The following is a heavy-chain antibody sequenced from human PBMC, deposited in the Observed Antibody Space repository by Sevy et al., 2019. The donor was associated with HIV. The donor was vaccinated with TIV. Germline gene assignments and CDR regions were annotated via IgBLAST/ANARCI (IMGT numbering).Heavy chain of an antibody. CDR3: ARRSYDTNGYPQYFFDS. D-gene: IGHD3-22*01. CDR1: GYRFTSYW. J-gene: IGHJ4*02. CDR2: IYPDDSDT. V-gene: IGHV5-51*01. Sequence: GESLKISCKASGYRFTSYWIGWVRQMPGKGLQWMGIIYPDDSDTRYSPSFQGQVIISADKSINTAYLQWSSLKASDTAMYVCARRSYDTNGYPQYFFDSWGQGTLVIVSS.